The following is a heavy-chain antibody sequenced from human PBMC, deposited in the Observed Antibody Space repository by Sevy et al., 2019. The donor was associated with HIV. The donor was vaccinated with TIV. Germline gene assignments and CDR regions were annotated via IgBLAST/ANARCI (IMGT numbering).Heavy chain of an antibody. Sequence: GGSLRLSCAASGFTFDDYAMHWVRQAPGKGLEWVSGISWNSGSIGYADSVKDRFTISRDNAKNSLYLQMNSLRAEDTGLYYCVNDRFIGGYDFWSGYFSYYYGMDVWGQGTTVTVSS. CDR3: VNDRFIGGYDFWSGYFSYYYGMDV. CDR1: GFTFDDYA. J-gene: IGHJ6*02. CDR2: ISWNSGSI. D-gene: IGHD3-3*01. V-gene: IGHV3-9*01.